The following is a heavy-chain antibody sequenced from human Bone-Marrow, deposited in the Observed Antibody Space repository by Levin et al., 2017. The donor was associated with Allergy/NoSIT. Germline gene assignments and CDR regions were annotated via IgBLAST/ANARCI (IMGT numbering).Heavy chain of an antibody. CDR3: ARESRYYDSSGYKNWYFDL. CDR1: GGSISSGDYY. J-gene: IGHJ2*01. D-gene: IGHD3-22*01. V-gene: IGHV4-30-4*01. Sequence: PSETLSLTCTVSGGSISSGDYYWSWIRQPPGKGLEWIGYIYYSGSTYYNPSLKSRVTISVDTSKNQFSLKLSSVTAADTAVYYCARESRYYDSSGYKNWYFDLWGRGTLVTVSS. CDR2: IYYSGST.